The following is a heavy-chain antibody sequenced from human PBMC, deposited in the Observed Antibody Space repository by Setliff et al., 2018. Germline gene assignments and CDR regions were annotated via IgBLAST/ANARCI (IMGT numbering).Heavy chain of an antibody. J-gene: IGHJ4*02. V-gene: IGHV1-69*13. D-gene: IGHD3-10*01. CDR2: IIPIFGTA. Sequence: SVKVSCKASGGTFSSYTINWVRQAPGQGLEWMGGIIPIFGTANHAQNFQGGVTITADESTDTAYMELSSLTSDDTAVYYCAGHRGVEGTPVDYWGQGTLVTVSS. CDR3: AGHRGVEGTPVDY. CDR1: GGTFSSYT.